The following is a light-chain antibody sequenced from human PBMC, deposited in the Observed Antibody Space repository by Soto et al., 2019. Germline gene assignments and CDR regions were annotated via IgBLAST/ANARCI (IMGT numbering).Light chain of an antibody. CDR3: QQYNNWPPWT. J-gene: IGKJ1*01. CDR2: GAS. CDR1: QSVSSN. Sequence: EIVMTQSPATLSVSPGERATLSCRASQSVSSNLAWYQQKPGQAPRLLIYGASTRATGIPARFSGSGSGTEFTLTISSLQSEDFAVYYWQQYNNWPPWTFDQGTKVEIK. V-gene: IGKV3-15*01.